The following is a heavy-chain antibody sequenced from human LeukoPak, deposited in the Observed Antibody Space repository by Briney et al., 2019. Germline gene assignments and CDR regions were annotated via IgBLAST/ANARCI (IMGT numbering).Heavy chain of an antibody. J-gene: IGHJ4*02. CDR3: ASGSAVLTRDS. CDR2: FYYSGST. V-gene: IGHV4-59*11. D-gene: IGHD3-10*01. Sequence: PSETLSLTCTVSGDSIKNHYCSWLRQPPGKGLEWIGYFYYSGSTNSSPSLKSRVTISVGTSNNQFSLRLSSVTAADTAVYYCASGSAVLTRDSWGQGILVTVSS. CDR1: GDSIKNHY.